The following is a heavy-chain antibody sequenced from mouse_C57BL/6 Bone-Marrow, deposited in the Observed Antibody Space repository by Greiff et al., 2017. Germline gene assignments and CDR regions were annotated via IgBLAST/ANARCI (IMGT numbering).Heavy chain of an antibody. J-gene: IGHJ3*01. D-gene: IGHD3-2*02. CDR2: IRRKSSNYAT. Sequence: EVHLVESGGGLVQPKGSLQLSCAASGFTFNTYAMHWVRQAPGTGLAWVARIRRKSSNYATYYADSVKDRFTISRDDSQSMLYLQMNNLKTEDTAMYYCVEDSSGYWFAYWGQGALVTVAA. CDR1: GFTFNTYA. V-gene: IGHV10-3*01. CDR3: VEDSSGYWFAY.